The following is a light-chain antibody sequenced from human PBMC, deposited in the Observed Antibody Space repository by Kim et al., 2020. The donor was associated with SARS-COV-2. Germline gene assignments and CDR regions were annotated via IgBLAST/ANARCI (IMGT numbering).Light chain of an antibody. Sequence: GQRVTISCAGSTSNSGTNGVSWYRQRPGTAPKLLIYSNNQRPSGVPDRCSGTKSGTSASLAISGLQSEDEAAYFCGAWDDSLNGGVFGGGTQLTVL. CDR1: TSNSGTNG. CDR2: SNN. V-gene: IGLV1-44*01. CDR3: GAWDDSLNGGV. J-gene: IGLJ3*02.